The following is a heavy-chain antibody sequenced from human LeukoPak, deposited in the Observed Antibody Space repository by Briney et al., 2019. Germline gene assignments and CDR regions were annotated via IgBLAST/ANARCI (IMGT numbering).Heavy chain of an antibody. CDR3: ATAEGSGWSWREIDY. D-gene: IGHD6-19*01. Sequence: ASVKVSCKASGGTFNSYAINWVRQAPGQGLEWMGGIIPMFGSSNYAQRFQGRITITADKSTSTAYMELSSLKSEDSAMYYCATAEGSGWSWREIDYWGQGTLVTVSS. CDR2: IIPMFGSS. J-gene: IGHJ4*02. V-gene: IGHV1-69*06. CDR1: GGTFNSYA.